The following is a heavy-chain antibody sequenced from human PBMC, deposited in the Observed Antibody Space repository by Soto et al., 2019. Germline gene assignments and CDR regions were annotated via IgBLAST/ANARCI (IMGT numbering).Heavy chain of an antibody. CDR1: GFTFSSYE. Sequence: GGSLRLSCAASGFTFSSYEMNWVRQAPGKGLEWVSYISSRGSTIYYADSVKGRFTISRDNAKNSLYLQMNSLRAEDTAVYYCARDRGAMDPLDYWGQGTLVTVSS. J-gene: IGHJ4*02. V-gene: IGHV3-48*03. CDR2: ISSRGSTI. D-gene: IGHD5-18*01. CDR3: ARDRGAMDPLDY.